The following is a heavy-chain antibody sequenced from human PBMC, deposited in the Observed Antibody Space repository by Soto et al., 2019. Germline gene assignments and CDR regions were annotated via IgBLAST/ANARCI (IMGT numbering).Heavy chain of an antibody. CDR2: IKSKTDGGTT. J-gene: IGHJ6*02. V-gene: IGHV3-15*01. CDR1: GFTFNNAW. D-gene: IGHD3-9*01. Sequence: EVQLVESGGGLVKPGGSLRLSCAASGFTFNNAWMSWVRQAPGKGLEWVGRIKSKTDGGTTDYAAPVKGRFTISRDDSKNTLYLQMNSLKTEDTAVYYCTRPTPLDILTGYSPIRYYNYGMDVWGQGTTVTVSS. CDR3: TRPTPLDILTGYSPIRYYNYGMDV.